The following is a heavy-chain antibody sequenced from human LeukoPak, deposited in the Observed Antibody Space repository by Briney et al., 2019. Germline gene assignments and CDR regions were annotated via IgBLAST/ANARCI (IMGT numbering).Heavy chain of an antibody. J-gene: IGHJ6*02. CDR3: ARDLPPLKQWLRLGYYGMDV. Sequence: GGSLRLSCAASGFTFSSYSMTWVRQAPGKGLEWVSSISSSSSYIYYADSVKGRFTISRDNAKNSLYLQMNSLRAEDTAVYYCARDLPPLKQWLRLGYYGMDVWGQGTTVTVSS. CDR1: GFTFSSYS. CDR2: ISSSSSYI. D-gene: IGHD5-12*01. V-gene: IGHV3-21*01.